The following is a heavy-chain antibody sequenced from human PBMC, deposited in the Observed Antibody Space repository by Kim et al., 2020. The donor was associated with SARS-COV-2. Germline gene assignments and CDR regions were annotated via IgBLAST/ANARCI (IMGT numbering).Heavy chain of an antibody. Sequence: SHKGRITISVDTSKNQFSLKLSSVTAADTAVYYCARGSATIVHYYYGMDVWGQGTTVTVSS. D-gene: IGHD2-15*01. CDR3: ARGSATIVHYYYGMDV. J-gene: IGHJ6*02. V-gene: IGHV4-34*13.